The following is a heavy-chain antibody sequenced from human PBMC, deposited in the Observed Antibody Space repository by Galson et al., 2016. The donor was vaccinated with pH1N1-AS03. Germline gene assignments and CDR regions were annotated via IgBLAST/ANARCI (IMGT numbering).Heavy chain of an antibody. CDR1: GYTFTTYD. V-gene: IGHV1-8*01. Sequence: KVSCKASGYTFTTYDINWVRQAAGQGLEWMGWMTPNNGNTGYAQRFQGRVTMTRNTPISTAYMELSGLQSEDTAVYYCARSFLGETDDWGQGTLVIVSS. J-gene: IGHJ4*02. CDR3: ARSFLGETDD. CDR2: MTPNNGNT. D-gene: IGHD3-16*01.